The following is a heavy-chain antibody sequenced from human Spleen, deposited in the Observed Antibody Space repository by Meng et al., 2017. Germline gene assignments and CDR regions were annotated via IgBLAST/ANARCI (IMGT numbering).Heavy chain of an antibody. V-gene: IGHV1-69*09. J-gene: IGHJ5*02. CDR1: EGTFSSYT. Sequence: QVQLVQSGAEVKKPGSWVKVSCKASEGTFSSYTISWVRQAPGQGLEWMGRIIPILGIANYAQKFQGRVTITADKSTSTAYMELSSLRSEDTAVYYCARTSPGWFDPWGQGTLVTVSS. CDR2: IIPILGIA. CDR3: ARTSPGWFDP.